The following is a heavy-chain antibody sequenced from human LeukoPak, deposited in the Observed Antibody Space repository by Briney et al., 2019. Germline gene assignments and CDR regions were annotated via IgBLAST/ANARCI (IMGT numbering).Heavy chain of an antibody. Sequence: PGGSLRLSCAASGFTVSSNYMSWVRQAPGKGLEWVSVLYSGGSKYYADSVKGRFTISRDTSKNTPYLQMNSLRAEDTAVYYCARVFGATNFDYWGQGTLVTVSS. D-gene: IGHD4/OR15-4a*01. CDR1: GFTVSSNY. CDR3: ARVFGATNFDY. CDR2: LYSGGSK. J-gene: IGHJ4*02. V-gene: IGHV3-66*01.